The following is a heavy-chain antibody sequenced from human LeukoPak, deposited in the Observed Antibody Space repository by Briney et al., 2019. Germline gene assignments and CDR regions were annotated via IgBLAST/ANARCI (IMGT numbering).Heavy chain of an antibody. CDR1: GFTFRSYW. V-gene: IGHV3-7*04. D-gene: IGHD3-10*01. J-gene: IGHJ4*02. Sequence: GGSLRLSCAASGFTFRSYWMSWVRQAPGKGLESVANIKQDGSEKYYVDSVKGRFTISRDNAKNSLYLQMNSLRAEDTAVYYCAREYYYGSGSYYNGYWGQGTLVTVSS. CDR3: AREYYYGSGSYYNGY. CDR2: IKQDGSEK.